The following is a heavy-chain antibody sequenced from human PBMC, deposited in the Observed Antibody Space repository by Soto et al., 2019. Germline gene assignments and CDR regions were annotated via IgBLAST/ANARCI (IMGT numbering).Heavy chain of an antibody. J-gene: IGHJ4*02. CDR2: IFYGGRP. Sequence: QVQLQESGPKMGKPSETLSPPCRVPGCSISGYLLGWVRQAPGKGLEWIGYIFYGGRPSYNPSLKSRVTISADTPKNQFSLRLASVTAADTAVYYCARDHGITAEFYFDFWGQGTLVTVSS. CDR1: GCSISGYL. D-gene: IGHD3-16*01. CDR3: ARDHGITAEFYFDF. V-gene: IGHV4-59*01.